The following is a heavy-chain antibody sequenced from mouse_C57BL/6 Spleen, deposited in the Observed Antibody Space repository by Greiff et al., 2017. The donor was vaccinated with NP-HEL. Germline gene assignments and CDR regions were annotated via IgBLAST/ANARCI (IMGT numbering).Heavy chain of an antibody. D-gene: IGHD1-1*01. Sequence: QVQLQQAGAELVRPGASVTLSGKASGYTVTDYEMHWVKQTPVHGLEGIGAIDPETGGTAYNQKFKGKAILTADKSSSTAYMELRSLTSEDSAVYYCTSLTTVVAGAMDYWGQGTSVTVSS. CDR3: TSLTTVVAGAMDY. J-gene: IGHJ4*01. CDR1: GYTVTDYE. V-gene: IGHV1-15*01. CDR2: IDPETGGT.